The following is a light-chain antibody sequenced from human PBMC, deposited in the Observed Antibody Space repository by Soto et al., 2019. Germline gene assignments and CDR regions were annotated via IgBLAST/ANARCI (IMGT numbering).Light chain of an antibody. CDR1: QSISSY. V-gene: IGKV1-39*01. Sequence: DIQMTQSPSSLSASVGDRVTITCRASQSISSYLNWYQPQPGKAPQLLVSAASTLQRGVLVMLRGHGSVTDFTLTISRLQPEDFATYYCQQSYSTPWTFGQGTKVDIK. CDR3: QQSYSTPWT. CDR2: AAS. J-gene: IGKJ1*01.